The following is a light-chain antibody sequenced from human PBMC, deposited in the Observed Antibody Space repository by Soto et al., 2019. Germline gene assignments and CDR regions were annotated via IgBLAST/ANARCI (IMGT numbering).Light chain of an antibody. V-gene: IGKV3-20*01. J-gene: IGKJ2*01. CDR1: QSVSSSY. CDR2: GAS. CDR3: QQYGSSPYT. Sequence: EIVLTQSPGTLSLSPGERATLSCRASQSVSSSYLAWYQQKPVQAPRLLIYGASSRATGIPDRFSGSGSGTDFTLTISRLEPEDLAVYYCQQYGSSPYTFGQGTKLEIK.